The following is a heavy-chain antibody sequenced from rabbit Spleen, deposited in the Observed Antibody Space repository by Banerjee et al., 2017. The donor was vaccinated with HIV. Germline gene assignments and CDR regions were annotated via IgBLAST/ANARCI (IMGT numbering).Heavy chain of an antibody. CDR1: GFSFSGSGY. V-gene: IGHV1S45*01. CDR2: IDAVGSDST. CDR3: ARETTSGWGVVLYYFNL. Sequence: QEQLVESGGGLVQPEGSLTLTCKASGFSFSGSGYMCWVRQAPGKGLEWIGCIDAVGSDSTYYATWAKGRFTISKTSSTTVTLQMTSLTAADTATYFCARETTSGWGVVLYYFNLWGPGTLVTVS. J-gene: IGHJ4*01. D-gene: IGHD4-1*01.